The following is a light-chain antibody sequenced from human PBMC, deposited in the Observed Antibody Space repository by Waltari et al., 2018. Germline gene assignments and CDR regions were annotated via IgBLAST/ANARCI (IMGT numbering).Light chain of an antibody. CDR3: KSFTNRLTYV. CDR2: DVA. J-gene: IGLJ1*01. Sequence: QSALTQPASVSGSPGQSITISCTGTASDIGNYDHVSWYQQHPGKAPKLIIYDVANRPSGVSDRFSGSKSGNTASLTISGLQVEDEADYYCKSFTNRLTYVFGSGTKVSV. CDR1: ASDIGNYDH. V-gene: IGLV2-14*03.